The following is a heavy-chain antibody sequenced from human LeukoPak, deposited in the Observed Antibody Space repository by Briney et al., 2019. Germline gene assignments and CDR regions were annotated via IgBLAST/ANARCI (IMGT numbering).Heavy chain of an antibody. J-gene: IGHJ6*03. D-gene: IGHD6-13*01. CDR2: ISSSSSTT. Sequence: PGGSLRLSCAASGFTFSSYSMNWVRQAPGKGLEWVSYISSSSSTTYYADSVKGRFTISRDNSKNTLYLQMNSLRAEDTAVYYCAKDHSSSWYEGYYMDVWGKGTTVTISS. CDR3: AKDHSSSWYEGYYMDV. CDR1: GFTFSSYS. V-gene: IGHV3-48*01.